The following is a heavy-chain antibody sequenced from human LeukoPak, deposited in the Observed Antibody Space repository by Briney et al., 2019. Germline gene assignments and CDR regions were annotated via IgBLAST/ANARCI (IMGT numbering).Heavy chain of an antibody. CDR3: AREWEQTFDY. J-gene: IGHJ4*02. CDR2: IKQGGSEK. Sequence: PGGSLRLSCAASGFTFSSHWMSYVRQAPGKGLEWVADIKQGGSEKYYVDSVKGRFTISRDNAKNSLYLQMNSLRAEDTAVYYCAREWEQTFDYWGQGTLVTVSS. V-gene: IGHV3-7*01. CDR1: GFTFSSHW. D-gene: IGHD1-26*01.